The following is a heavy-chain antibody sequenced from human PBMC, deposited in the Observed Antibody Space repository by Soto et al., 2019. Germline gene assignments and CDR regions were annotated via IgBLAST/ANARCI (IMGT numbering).Heavy chain of an antibody. V-gene: IGHV3-33*01. J-gene: IGHJ4*02. CDR2: IWYDGSSK. Sequence: GGSLRLSCTASGFTFNSYGMHWVRQAPGKGLEWVAVIWYDGSSKYYTDSVKGRFTISRDNSKNMLYLQMNSLRAEDTAVYYCARGGASTKFDYWGQGTLVTVSS. CDR1: GFTFNSYG. CDR3: ARGGASTKFDY. D-gene: IGHD1-26*01.